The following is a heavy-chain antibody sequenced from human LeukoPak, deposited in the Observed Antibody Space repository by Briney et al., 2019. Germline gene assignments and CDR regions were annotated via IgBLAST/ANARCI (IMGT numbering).Heavy chain of an antibody. V-gene: IGHV3-30-3*01. CDR1: GFTFSSYA. CDR2: ISYDGSNK. CDR3: ARDRRYYYDTSDAFDI. J-gene: IGHJ3*02. Sequence: GGSLRLSCAASGFTFSSYAMHWVRQAPGKGLEWVAVISYDGSNKYYADSVKGRFTISRDNSKNTLYLQMNSLRAEDTAVYYCARDRRYYYDTSDAFDIWGQGTMVTVSS. D-gene: IGHD3-22*01.